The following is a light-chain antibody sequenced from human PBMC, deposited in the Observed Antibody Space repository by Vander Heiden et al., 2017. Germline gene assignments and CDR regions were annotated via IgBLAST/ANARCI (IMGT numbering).Light chain of an antibody. J-gene: IGKJ1*01. CDR1: QSISSY. Sequence: DMQMTKATSSISASVGDRVTITYRASQSISSYLNWYQQKPGKAPKLLIYGASSLQSGVPSRFSGSGSGTDFTLTISSLQPEDFATYYCQQSYSTPRTFGQGTKVEIK. V-gene: IGKV1-39*01. CDR3: QQSYSTPRT. CDR2: GAS.